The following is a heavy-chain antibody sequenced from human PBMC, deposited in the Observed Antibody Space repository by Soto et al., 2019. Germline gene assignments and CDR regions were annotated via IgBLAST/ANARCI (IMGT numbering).Heavy chain of an antibody. CDR2: ISYDGSNK. CDR3: ARGIGSGPRPNRKGRAAAGIDY. V-gene: IGHV3-30-3*01. CDR1: GFTFSSYA. D-gene: IGHD6-13*01. J-gene: IGHJ4*01. Sequence: QVQLVESGGGVVQPGRSLRLSCAASGFTFSSYAMHWVRQAPGKGLEWVAVISYDGSNKYYADSVKGRFTISRYKAKITLYLKMNSLRAEDTAVYYCARGIGSGPRPNRKGRAAAGIDYWGQGTLVNVSS.